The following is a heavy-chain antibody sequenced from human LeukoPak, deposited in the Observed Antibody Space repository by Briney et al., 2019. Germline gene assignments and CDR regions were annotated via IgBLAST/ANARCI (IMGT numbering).Heavy chain of an antibody. J-gene: IGHJ4*02. CDR2: ISGSGGST. CDR1: GFTFSSYA. CDR3: AILALKYYYYDSSGRWY. D-gene: IGHD3-22*01. V-gene: IGHV3-23*01. Sequence: GGSLRLSCAASGFTFSSYAMSWVRQAPGKGLEWVSAISGSGGSTYYADSVKGRFTISRDNSKNTLYLQMNSLRAGDTAVYYCAILALKYYYYDSSGRWYWGQGTLVTVSS.